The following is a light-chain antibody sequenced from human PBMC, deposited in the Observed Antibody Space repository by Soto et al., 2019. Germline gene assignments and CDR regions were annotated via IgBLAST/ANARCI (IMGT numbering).Light chain of an antibody. Sequence: EIVLTQSPGTLSLSPGERATLSCRASQSVISTYLAWYQQKPGQAPRLLIYGASSRATGIPDRFSGSGAGADFTLTISRLEPEDVAVYYCQQYGSSPITFGQGTRLDIK. CDR2: GAS. V-gene: IGKV3-20*01. CDR1: QSVISTY. CDR3: QQYGSSPIT. J-gene: IGKJ5*01.